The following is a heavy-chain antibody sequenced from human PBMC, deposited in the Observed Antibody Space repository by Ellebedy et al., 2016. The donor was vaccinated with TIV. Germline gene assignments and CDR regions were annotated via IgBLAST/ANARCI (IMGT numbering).Heavy chain of an antibody. CDR1: GYRFNGYG. CDR3: ARAHPAYSSGFYEEDFEY. J-gene: IGHJ4*02. D-gene: IGHD6-19*01. Sequence: AASVTVSCKASGYRFNGYGMTWVRQAPGQGLEWMGWNGTPNDDTDYTQKLHGRVTLNTDTSERTVYMELRSLRSDDTAVYYCARAHPAYSSGFYEEDFEYWGQGTLVTVSS. CDR2: NGTPNDDT. V-gene: IGHV1-18*04.